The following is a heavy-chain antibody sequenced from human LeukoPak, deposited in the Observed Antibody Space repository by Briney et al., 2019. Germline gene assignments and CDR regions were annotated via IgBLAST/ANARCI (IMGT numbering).Heavy chain of an antibody. CDR2: IHSDGST. V-gene: IGHV4-4*07. CDR3: AKDRLGLPAAIHYYGMDV. CDR1: GDSISSYY. D-gene: IGHD2-2*01. Sequence: SETLSLTCTVSGDSISSYYYSWIRQPAGKGLEWVGRIHSDGSTHYNPSLKSRVTMLVDTSKNQLSLNLTSVTAADTAVYFCAKDRLGLPAAIHYYGMDVWGQGTTVTVSS. J-gene: IGHJ6*02.